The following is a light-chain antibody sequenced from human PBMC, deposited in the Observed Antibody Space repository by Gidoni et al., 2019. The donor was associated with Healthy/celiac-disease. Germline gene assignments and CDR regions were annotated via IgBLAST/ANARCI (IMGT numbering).Light chain of an antibody. CDR2: GKN. J-gene: IGLJ3*02. CDR3: NSRDSSGNHLRV. V-gene: IGLV3-19*01. CDR1: SLRSYY. Sequence: ALGQTVRITCQGDSLRSYYASWYQQKPGQAPVLVIYGKNNRPSGIPDRFSGSSSGNTASLTITGAQAEDEADYYCNSRDSSGNHLRVFGGGTKLTVL.